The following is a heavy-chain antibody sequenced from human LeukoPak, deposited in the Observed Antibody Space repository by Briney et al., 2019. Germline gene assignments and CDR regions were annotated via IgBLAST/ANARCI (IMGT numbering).Heavy chain of an antibody. Sequence: ASVKVSCKVSGSTLSDLSIHWVRQAPGKGLECVGGSDPEDGETFHAQNFQGRITMTEDTSIDTAYMELSSLRSEDTAVYYCVTDRARLFWYFDVWGRGTLVTVSS. CDR1: GSTLSDLS. V-gene: IGHV1-24*01. CDR3: VTDRARLFWYFDV. CDR2: SDPEDGET. D-gene: IGHD6-6*01. J-gene: IGHJ2*01.